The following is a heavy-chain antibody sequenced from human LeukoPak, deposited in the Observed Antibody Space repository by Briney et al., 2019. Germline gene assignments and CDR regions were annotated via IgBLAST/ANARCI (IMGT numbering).Heavy chain of an antibody. CDR1: GYTFTSYG. D-gene: IGHD7-27*01. CDR2: MSPNSGDT. CDR3: ARGPPNWGYDY. Sequence: VASVKVSCKASGYTFTSYGFNWVRQATGQRPEWMGWMSPNSGDTGYAQKFQDRVTMTRNTSISTAYLELSSLRSDDTAVYYCARGPPNWGYDYWGPGTLVTVSS. J-gene: IGHJ4*02. V-gene: IGHV1-8*01.